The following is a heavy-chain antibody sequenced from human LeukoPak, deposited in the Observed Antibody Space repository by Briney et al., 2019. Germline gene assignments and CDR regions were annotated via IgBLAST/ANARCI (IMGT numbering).Heavy chain of an antibody. CDR2: IKQDGSEK. J-gene: IGHJ3*02. CDR3: AKFNCSSTSCYFTDDAFDI. Sequence: GGSLRLSCAASGFTFSSYWMSWVRQAPGKGLEWVANIKQDGSEKYYVDSVKGRFTISRDNAKNSLYLQMNSLRAEGTAVYYCAKFNCSSTSCYFTDDAFDIWGQGTMVTVSS. CDR1: GFTFSSYW. D-gene: IGHD2-2*01. V-gene: IGHV3-7*03.